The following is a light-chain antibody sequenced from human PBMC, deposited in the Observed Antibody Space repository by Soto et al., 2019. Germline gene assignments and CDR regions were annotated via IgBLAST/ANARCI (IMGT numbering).Light chain of an antibody. CDR2: GKS. J-gene: IGLJ2*01. CDR1: RSNIGAGYD. CDR3: QSYDSSLSGAGV. V-gene: IGLV1-40*01. Sequence: QSVLTQPPSVSWAPGQRVTISCTGSRSNIGAGYDVHWYQPLPGTAHKLLIYGKSNRPSGVTDRFSGSKSGTSASLAITGLQAEYEADYFCQSYDSSLSGAGVVGGGTKVTVL.